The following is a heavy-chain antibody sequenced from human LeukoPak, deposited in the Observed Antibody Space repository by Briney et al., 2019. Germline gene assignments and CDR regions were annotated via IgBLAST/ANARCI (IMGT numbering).Heavy chain of an antibody. Sequence: GRSLRLSCAASGFTFDDYAMHWVRQAPGKGLEWVSGISWNSGSIGYADSVKGRFTISRDNAKNSLYLQMNSLTAEDTALYYCAKASDSSGSFDYWGQGTLVTVSS. CDR1: GFTFDDYA. J-gene: IGHJ4*02. D-gene: IGHD3-22*01. V-gene: IGHV3-9*01. CDR3: AKASDSSGSFDY. CDR2: ISWNSGSI.